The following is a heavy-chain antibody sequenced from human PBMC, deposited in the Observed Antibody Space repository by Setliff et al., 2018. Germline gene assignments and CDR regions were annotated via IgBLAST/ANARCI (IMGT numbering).Heavy chain of an antibody. V-gene: IGHV4-39*07. CDR1: GGSISSSYYY. J-gene: IGHJ4*02. CDR2: FYYSGST. D-gene: IGHD4-17*01. CDR3: AGGRRYDYGWDFDY. Sequence: PSETLSLTCTVSGGSISSSYYYWGWIRQPPGKGLEWIGSFYYSGSTYYNPSLKSRVTISVDTSKNQFSLKLNSVTAADTAVYYCAGGRRYDYGWDFDYWGQGTLVTVSS.